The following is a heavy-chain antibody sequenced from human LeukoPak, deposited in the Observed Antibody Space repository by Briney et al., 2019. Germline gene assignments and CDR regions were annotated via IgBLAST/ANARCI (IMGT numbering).Heavy chain of an antibody. V-gene: IGHV4-61*02. J-gene: IGHJ5*02. Sequence: SETLSLTCTVSAGSISSGSYYWSWIRQPAGKGLEWIGRIYTSGSTNYNPSLKRRVTISVDTSKNQFSLKLSSVTAADTAVYYCARAGPGGFDPWGQGTLVTVSS. CDR3: ARAGPGGFDP. CDR1: AGSISSGSYY. D-gene: IGHD3-10*01. CDR2: IYTSGST.